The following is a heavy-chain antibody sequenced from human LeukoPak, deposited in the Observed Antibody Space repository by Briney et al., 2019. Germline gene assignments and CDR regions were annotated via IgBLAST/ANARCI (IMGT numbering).Heavy chain of an antibody. D-gene: IGHD3-22*01. CDR1: GFTFSSYG. Sequence: GGSLRLSCAASGFTFSSYGMHWVRQAPGKGLEWVAVIWYDGSNKYYADSVKSRFTISRDNSKNTLYLQMNSLRADDTAVYYCARDSNHDSSGIDYWNQGTLVTVSS. J-gene: IGHJ4*02. V-gene: IGHV3-33*01. CDR3: ARDSNHDSSGIDY. CDR2: IWYDGSNK.